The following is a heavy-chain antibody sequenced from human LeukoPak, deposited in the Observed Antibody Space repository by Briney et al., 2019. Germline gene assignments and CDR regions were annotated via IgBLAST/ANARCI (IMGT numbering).Heavy chain of an antibody. CDR1: GFTFDDYA. CDR3: ARARYCSSISCRDAFDI. CDR2: ISWNSGSI. J-gene: IGHJ3*02. V-gene: IGHV3-9*01. D-gene: IGHD2-2*01. Sequence: GGSLRLSCAASGFTFDDYAMHWVRQAPGKGLEWVSGISWNSGSIGYADSVKGRFTISRDNSKNTLYLQMNSLRAEDTAVYYCARARYCSSISCRDAFDIWGQGTMVTVSS.